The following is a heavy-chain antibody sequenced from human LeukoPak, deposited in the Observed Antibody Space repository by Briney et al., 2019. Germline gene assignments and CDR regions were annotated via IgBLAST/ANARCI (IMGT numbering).Heavy chain of an antibody. CDR1: GFTFSDYY. Sequence: PGGSLRLSYVASGFTFSDYYMSWIRQAPGKGLEWVSYTSSSGSTIYYADSVKGRFTISRDNAKNSLYLQMNSLRAEDTAVYYCARGVPAAPDAFDIWGQGTMVTVSS. J-gene: IGHJ3*02. CDR2: TSSSGSTI. CDR3: ARGVPAAPDAFDI. D-gene: IGHD2-2*01. V-gene: IGHV3-11*04.